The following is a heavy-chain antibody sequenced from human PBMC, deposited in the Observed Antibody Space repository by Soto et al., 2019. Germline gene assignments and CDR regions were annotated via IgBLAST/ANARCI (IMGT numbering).Heavy chain of an antibody. CDR2: IIPIFGTA. V-gene: IGHV1-69*13. Sequence: SVKVSCKASGGTFSSYAISWVRQAPGQGLEWMGGIIPIFGTANYAQKFQGRVTITADESTSTAYMELSTLRSEDTAVYYCARVEGVGIEAAGNWFDPWRQGPLVTVSP. CDR3: ARVEGVGIEAAGNWFDP. CDR1: GGTFSSYA. D-gene: IGHD6-13*01. J-gene: IGHJ5*02.